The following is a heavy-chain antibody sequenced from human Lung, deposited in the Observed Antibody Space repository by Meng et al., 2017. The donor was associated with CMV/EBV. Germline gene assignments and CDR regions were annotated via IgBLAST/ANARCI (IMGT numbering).Heavy chain of an antibody. CDR3: ANRYSGYEDVWYFDY. Sequence: GRSLRLXCAASGFTFSTYSMNWVRQAPGKGLEWVSFITSSSSYIYYADSVRGRFTISRDNAKNSLYLQMNSLRAEDTAVYYCANRYSGYEDVWYFDYWGQGXLVTVSS. J-gene: IGHJ4*02. V-gene: IGHV3-21*01. CDR2: ITSSSSYI. CDR1: GFTFSTYS. D-gene: IGHD5-12*01.